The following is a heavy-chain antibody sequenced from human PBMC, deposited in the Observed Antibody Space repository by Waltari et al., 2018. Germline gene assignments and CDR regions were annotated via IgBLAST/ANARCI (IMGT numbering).Heavy chain of an antibody. CDR2: INHSGST. D-gene: IGHD3-3*01. CDR3: ARGTRLLRFLEWLLRPAFDI. CDR1: GGSFSGYY. Sequence: QVQLQQWGAGLLKPSETLSLTCAVYGGSFSGYYWSWIRQPQGKGMEWIGEINHSGSTNYNPSLKSRVTISVDTSKNQFSLKLSSVTAADTAVYYCARGTRLLRFLEWLLRPAFDIWGQGTMVTVSS. J-gene: IGHJ3*02. V-gene: IGHV4-34*01.